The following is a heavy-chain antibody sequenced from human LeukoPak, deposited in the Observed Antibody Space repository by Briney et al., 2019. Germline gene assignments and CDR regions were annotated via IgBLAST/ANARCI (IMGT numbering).Heavy chain of an antibody. V-gene: IGHV4-59*12. Sequence: SETLSLTCSVSGGSISSYYWSWIRQPPGKGLEWIGYIYYSGSTNYNPSLKSRVTISLDTSKNQFSLKLSSVTAADTAVYYCAREAVGGSGSYSVDPWGQGTLVTVSS. CDR1: GGSISSYY. CDR3: AREAVGGSGSYSVDP. CDR2: IYYSGST. J-gene: IGHJ5*02. D-gene: IGHD3-10*01.